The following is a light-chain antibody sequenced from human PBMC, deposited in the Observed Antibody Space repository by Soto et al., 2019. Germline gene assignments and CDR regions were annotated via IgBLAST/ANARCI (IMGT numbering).Light chain of an antibody. CDR2: KVS. CDR1: QSLVYSDGDTY. J-gene: IGKJ2*01. V-gene: IGKV2-30*01. Sequence: DVVMTQSPLSLPVTLGQPASISCRSSQSLVYSDGDTYLNWFQQRPGQSPRRLIYKVSNRDSGVPDRFSGRGAGTDFTLKISRVEAEDVGVYYCLQGTHWPPYTFGQGTKLEIE. CDR3: LQGTHWPPYT.